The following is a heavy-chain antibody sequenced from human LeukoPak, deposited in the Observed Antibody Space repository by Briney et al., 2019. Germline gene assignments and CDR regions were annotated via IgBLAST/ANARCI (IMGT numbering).Heavy chain of an antibody. J-gene: IGHJ5*02. V-gene: IGHV3-15*01. CDR2: LKTNNDDGTP. D-gene: IGHD4-11*01. CDR1: GLSLKTAW. Sequence: GGSLRLSCAVSGLSLKTAWMTWVRQVPGKGLEWLGRLKTNNDDGTPDYAASVKGRFIFSKDDSKNTLYLQMNNLKTEDTAIYYCTTDGKYSAEGRFWSDPWGQGTLVTVSS. CDR3: TTDGKYSAEGRFWSDP.